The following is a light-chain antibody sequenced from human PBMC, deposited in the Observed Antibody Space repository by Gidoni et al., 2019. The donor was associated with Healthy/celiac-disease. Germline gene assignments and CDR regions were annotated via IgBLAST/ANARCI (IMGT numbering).Light chain of an antibody. CDR1: SSDGGGYNY. J-gene: IGLJ2*01. CDR2: DVS. CDR3: CSYAGSYTHVV. Sequence: QSALTKPRSVSGSPGPPVTISCTGTSSDGGGYNYVSWYQQHPCKAPKPMIYDVSKRPSGVPDRFSGSKSGNTASLTISGLQAEDEADYYCCSYAGSYTHVVFGGGTKLTVL. V-gene: IGLV2-11*01.